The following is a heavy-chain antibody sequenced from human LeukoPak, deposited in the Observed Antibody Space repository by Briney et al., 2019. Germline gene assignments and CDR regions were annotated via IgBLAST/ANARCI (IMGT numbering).Heavy chain of an antibody. V-gene: IGHV3-30*04. Sequence: GGSLRLSCAASGFTFSSYAMHWVRQAPGKGLEWVAVISYDGSNKYYADSVKGRFTISRDNSKNTLYLQMNSLRAEDTTVYYCARDGGRSWYESYLDYWGQGTLVTVSS. CDR3: ARDGGRSWYESYLDY. CDR1: GFTFSSYA. CDR2: ISYDGSNK. J-gene: IGHJ4*02. D-gene: IGHD6-13*01.